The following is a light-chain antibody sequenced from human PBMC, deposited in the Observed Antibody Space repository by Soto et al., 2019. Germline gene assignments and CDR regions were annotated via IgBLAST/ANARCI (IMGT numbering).Light chain of an antibody. Sequence: EIVMPQPPVTLSVSPGERATLSCRASQSVSSNLAWYQQKPGQAPRLLIYGASTRATGIPDRFSGSGSGTDFTLTINRLEPEEFALYYCQQYGSSPPTFGQGTKVDIK. CDR3: QQYGSSPPT. CDR2: GAS. J-gene: IGKJ1*01. CDR1: QSVSSN. V-gene: IGKV3-20*01.